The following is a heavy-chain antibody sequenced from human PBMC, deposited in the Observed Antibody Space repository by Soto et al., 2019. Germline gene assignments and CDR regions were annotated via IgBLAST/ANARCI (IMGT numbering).Heavy chain of an antibody. CDR1: GGTFSSYA. CDR3: ARDASYGPYFDY. J-gene: IGHJ4*02. Sequence: SVKVSCKASGGTFSSYAISWVRQAPGQGLEWMGGIIPIFGTANYAQKFQGRVTITADESTSTAYMELSSLRSEDTDVYYCARDASYGPYFDYWGQGPLVPV. CDR2: IIPIFGTA. V-gene: IGHV1-69*13. D-gene: IGHD5-18*01.